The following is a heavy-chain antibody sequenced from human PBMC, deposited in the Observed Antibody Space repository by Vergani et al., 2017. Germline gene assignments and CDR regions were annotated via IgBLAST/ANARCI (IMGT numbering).Heavy chain of an antibody. V-gene: IGHV3-33*01. CDR2: IWYDGSNK. D-gene: IGHD6-6*01. CDR3: ARGPGWPEYSSLGGMDV. J-gene: IGHJ6*02. Sequence: VQLVESGGGVVQPGRSLRLSCAASGFTFSSYGMHWVRQAPGKGLEWVAVIWYDGSNKYYADSVKGRFTISRDNSKNTLYLQMNSLRAEDTAVYYCARGPGWPEYSSLGGMDVWGQGTTVTVSS. CDR1: GFTFSSYG.